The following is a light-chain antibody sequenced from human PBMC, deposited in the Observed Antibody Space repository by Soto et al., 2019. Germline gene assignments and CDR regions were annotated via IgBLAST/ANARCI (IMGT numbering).Light chain of an antibody. CDR1: SSDVGAYNF. CDR3: SSYTSSSTHV. CDR2: DVS. J-gene: IGLJ1*01. V-gene: IGLV2-14*03. Sequence: QSALTQPASVSGSPGQSITISCTGTSSDVGAYNFVSWYQQHPGKVPKLMIFDVSSRPSGVSDRVSGSKSGNTASLTISGLQAEDEGDYYRSSYTSSSTHVFGSGTKLTV.